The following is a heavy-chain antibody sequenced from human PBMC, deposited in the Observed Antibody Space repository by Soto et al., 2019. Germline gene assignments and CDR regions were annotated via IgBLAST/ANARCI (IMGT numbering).Heavy chain of an antibody. Sequence: QVQLVESGGGVVQPGRSLRLSCAASGFTLSSYGMHWVRQAPGKGLEWVAVIWYDGNNKYYADSVKGRFTISRDSSKNTLYLQMNSLRAEDTAVYYCARDEGDSGWYYFDYWGQGTLVTVSS. J-gene: IGHJ4*02. CDR2: IWYDGNNK. V-gene: IGHV3-33*01. CDR1: GFTLSSYG. D-gene: IGHD6-19*01. CDR3: ARDEGDSGWYYFDY.